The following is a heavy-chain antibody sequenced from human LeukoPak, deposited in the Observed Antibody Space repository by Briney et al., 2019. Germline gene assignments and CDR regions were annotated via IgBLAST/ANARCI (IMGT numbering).Heavy chain of an antibody. J-gene: IGHJ5*02. D-gene: IGHD4-17*01. V-gene: IGHV1-18*01. CDR3: ARGPPDGDPPLS. CDR2: IIAYNGNT. Sequence: GASVKVSCKASGGTFSSYAISWVRQAPGQGLEWMGGIIAYNGNTNYAQKLQGRVTMTTDTSTSTAYMELRSLRSDDTAVYYCARGPPDGDPPLSWGQGTLVTVSS. CDR1: GGTFSSYA.